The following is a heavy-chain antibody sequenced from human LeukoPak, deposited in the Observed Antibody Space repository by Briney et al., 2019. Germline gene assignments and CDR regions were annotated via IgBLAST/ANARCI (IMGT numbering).Heavy chain of an antibody. V-gene: IGHV3-23*01. CDR3: AKDTGPLMITFGGVVISYFDY. Sequence: LGGSLRLSCAGSGFIFSNYAMSWVRQAPGKGLEWVSGIKGNGFDTYYADSVKGRFTVSRDNSKNTLSLQMNSLSAEDTAVYYCAKDTGPLMITFGGVVISYFDYWGQGALVTVSS. CDR1: GFIFSNYA. J-gene: IGHJ4*02. CDR2: IKGNGFDT. D-gene: IGHD3-16*01.